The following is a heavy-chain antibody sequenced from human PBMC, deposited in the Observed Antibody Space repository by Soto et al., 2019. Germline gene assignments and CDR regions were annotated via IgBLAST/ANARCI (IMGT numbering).Heavy chain of an antibody. D-gene: IGHD4-17*01. CDR1: GGTFSSYT. V-gene: IGHV1-69*02. CDR2: IIPILGIA. J-gene: IGHJ4*02. CDR3: AKQPPGTKNHY. Sequence: QVQLVQSGAEVKKPGSSVKVSCKASGGTFSSYTISWVRQAPGQGLEWMGRIIPILGIANYAQKFQGRVPITGDKSTRTAYRELSSLRSEHTAVYYCAKQPPGTKNHYWRQETLLPVSS.